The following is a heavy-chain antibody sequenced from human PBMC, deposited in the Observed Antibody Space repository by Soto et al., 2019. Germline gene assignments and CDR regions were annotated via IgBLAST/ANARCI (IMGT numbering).Heavy chain of an antibody. CDR2: IYSGGST. CDR1: GFTVSSYY. D-gene: IGHD6-13*01. Sequence: EVQLVESGGGLIQPGGSLRLSCAASGFTVSSYYMSWVRQAPGKGLEWVSVIYSGGSTYYADSVKGRFTISRDNSKNTLYLQMNSLRAEDTAVYYCARVGHPGIAAAGTLWIFDYWGQGTLVNVPS. J-gene: IGHJ4*02. CDR3: ARVGHPGIAAAGTLWIFDY. V-gene: IGHV3-53*01.